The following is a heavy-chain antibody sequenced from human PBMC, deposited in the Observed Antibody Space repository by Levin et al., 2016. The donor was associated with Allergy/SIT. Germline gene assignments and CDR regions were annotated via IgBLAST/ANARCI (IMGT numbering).Heavy chain of an antibody. CDR2: INSDGSST. D-gene: IGHD3-22*01. CDR1: GFTFSSYW. Sequence: GESLKISCAASGFTFSSYWMHWVRQAPGKGLVWVSRINSDGSSTSYADSVKGRFTISRDNAKNTLYLQMNSLRAEDTAVYYCARERYYDSSGYYEELDYWGQGTLVTVSS. CDR3: ARERYYDSSGYYEELDY. V-gene: IGHV3-74*01. J-gene: IGHJ4*02.